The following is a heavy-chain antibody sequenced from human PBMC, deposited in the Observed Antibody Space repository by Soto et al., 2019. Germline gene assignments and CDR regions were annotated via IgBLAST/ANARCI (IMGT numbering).Heavy chain of an antibody. CDR3: AIRCVELQDTYSYGMSG. V-gene: IGHV4-39*01. D-gene: IGHD1-7*01. Sequence: PSRTLSLTFTVSGGSISSSSYYWCGIRQPPGKGLEWIGSMFYTGSTYYNPSHKSRVTISVDTSKNQFSLKLSSVTAADTAMYYCAIRCVELQDTYSYGMSGWGEGPTFTVS. CDR2: MFYTGST. CDR1: GGSISSSSYY. J-gene: IGHJ6*02.